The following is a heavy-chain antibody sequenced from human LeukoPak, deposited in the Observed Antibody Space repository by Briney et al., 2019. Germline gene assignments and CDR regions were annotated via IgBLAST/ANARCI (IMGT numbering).Heavy chain of an antibody. V-gene: IGHV4-34*01. D-gene: IGHD5-12*01. CDR3: AGRGYSGYDEGSDY. J-gene: IGHJ4*02. CDR2: INHSGST. Sequence: SETLSLTCAVYGGSFSGYYWSWIRQPPGKGLEWIGEINHSGSTNYNPSLKSRVTISVDTSKNQFSLKLSSVTAADTAVYYCAGRGYSGYDEGSDYWGQGTLVTVSS. CDR1: GGSFSGYY.